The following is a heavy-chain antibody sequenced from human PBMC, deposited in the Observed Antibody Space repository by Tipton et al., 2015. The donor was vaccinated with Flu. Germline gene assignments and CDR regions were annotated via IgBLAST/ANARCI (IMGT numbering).Heavy chain of an antibody. D-gene: IGHD3-22*01. Sequence: TLSLTCTVSGGSISSGSYYWSWIRQPAGEGLEWIGRTYTSGSTNYNPSLKSRVTISVDTSKNQFSLKLSSVTAADTAVYYCARVSSYYDSSGYYYAFDYWGQGTLVTVSS. CDR3: ARVSSYYDSSGYYYAFDY. J-gene: IGHJ4*02. V-gene: IGHV4-61*02. CDR1: GGSISSGSYY. CDR2: TYTSGST.